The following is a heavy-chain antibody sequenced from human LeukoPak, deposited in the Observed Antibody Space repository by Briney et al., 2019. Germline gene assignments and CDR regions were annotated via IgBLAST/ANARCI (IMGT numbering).Heavy chain of an antibody. J-gene: IGHJ4*02. CDR1: GFTFSSYA. D-gene: IGHD6-19*01. CDR2: ISSNGGST. V-gene: IGHV3-64*01. Sequence: GGSLRLSCAASGFTFSSYAMHWVRQAPGKGLEYVSAISSNGGSTYYANSVKGRFTISRDNSKNTLYLQMGSLRAEDMAVYYCARSYSSGWYYFDYWGQGTLVTVSS. CDR3: ARSYSSGWYYFDY.